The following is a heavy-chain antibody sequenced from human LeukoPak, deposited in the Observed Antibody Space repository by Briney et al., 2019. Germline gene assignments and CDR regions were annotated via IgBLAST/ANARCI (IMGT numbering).Heavy chain of an antibody. J-gene: IGHJ4*02. CDR1: GYTFTGYY. D-gene: IGHD3-10*01. Sequence: GASVKVSCKASGYTFTGYYMHWVRQAPGQGLEWMGWINPNSGGTNYAQKFQGRVTMTRDTSISTAYMELSRLRSDDTAVYYCARDKGSGSLSFDYWGQGTLVTVSS. CDR3: ARDKGSGSLSFDY. V-gene: IGHV1-2*02. CDR2: INPNSGGT.